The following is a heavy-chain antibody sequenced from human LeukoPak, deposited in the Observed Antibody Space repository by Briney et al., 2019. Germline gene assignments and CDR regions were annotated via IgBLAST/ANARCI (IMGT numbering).Heavy chain of an antibody. CDR1: GGTFSSYA. CDR3: ARGLVRGVIIPFDY. J-gene: IGHJ4*02. V-gene: IGHV1-69*13. Sequence: ASVKVSCKASGGTFSSYAISWVRQAPGQGLEWVGGIIPIFGTANYAQKFQGRVTITADESTSTAYMELSSLRSEDTAVYYCARGLVRGVIIPFDYWGQGTLVTVSS. D-gene: IGHD3-10*01. CDR2: IIPIFGTA.